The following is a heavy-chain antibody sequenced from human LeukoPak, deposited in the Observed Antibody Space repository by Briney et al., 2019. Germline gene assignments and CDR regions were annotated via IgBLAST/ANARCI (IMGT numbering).Heavy chain of an antibody. CDR1: GDSVSSNSAA. Sequence: SQTLSLTCAISGDSVSSNSAAWNWIRQSPSRGLEWLGRTYYRSKWYNDYAVSVKSRITINPDTSKNQFSLQLNSVTPEDTAVYYCARDIIDHGDPPKYYYYGMDVWGQGTTVTVSS. CDR3: ARDIIDHGDPPKYYYYGMDV. J-gene: IGHJ6*02. D-gene: IGHD4-17*01. CDR2: TYYRSKWYN. V-gene: IGHV6-1*01.